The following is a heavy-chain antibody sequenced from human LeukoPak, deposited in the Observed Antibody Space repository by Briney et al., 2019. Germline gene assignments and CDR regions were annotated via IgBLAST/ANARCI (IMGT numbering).Heavy chain of an antibody. J-gene: IGHJ4*02. D-gene: IGHD1-7*01. CDR2: ISSSSSYI. V-gene: IGHV3-21*01. Sequence: GGSLRLSCAASGFTFSSYSMNWVRQAPGKGLEWVSSISSSSSYIYYADSVKGRFTISRDNAKNSLYLQMNSLRAEDTAVYYCARTIGTTRGTDYWGQGTLVTVSS. CDR1: GFTFSSYS. CDR3: ARTIGTTRGTDY.